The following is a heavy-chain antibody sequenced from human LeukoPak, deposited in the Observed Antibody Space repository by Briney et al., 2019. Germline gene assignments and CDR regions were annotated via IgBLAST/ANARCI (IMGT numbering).Heavy chain of an antibody. V-gene: IGHV1-3*01. Sequence: ASVTVSRTASAYTFTSYAMHWVRQPPGQRMERMGWINASNGNTKYSQKFQGRVTITRDTSASTAYMELSSLRSEDTAVYYCARDRGYSSSWWPVFDYWGQGTLVTVSS. CDR3: ARDRGYSSSWWPVFDY. J-gene: IGHJ4*02. D-gene: IGHD6-13*01. CDR1: AYTFTSYA. CDR2: INASNGNT.